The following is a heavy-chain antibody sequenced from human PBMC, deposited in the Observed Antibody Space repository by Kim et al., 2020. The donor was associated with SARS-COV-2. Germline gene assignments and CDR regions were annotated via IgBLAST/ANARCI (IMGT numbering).Heavy chain of an antibody. D-gene: IGHD6-13*01. CDR3: ARDQQLVKDY. V-gene: IGHV1-2*02. Sequence: GTTYAQKFQGRVTMTRDTSISTAYMELSRLRSDDTAVYYCARDQQLVKDYWGQGTLVTVSS. J-gene: IGHJ4*02. CDR2: GT.